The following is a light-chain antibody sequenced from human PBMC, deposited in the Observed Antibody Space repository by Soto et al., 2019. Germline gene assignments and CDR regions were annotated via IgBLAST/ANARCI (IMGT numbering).Light chain of an antibody. CDR3: SSYTSSRSYV. CDR2: DVS. J-gene: IGLJ1*01. Sequence: SALPQPASVSVSPRQSITISCTGTSSDFGIYNSVSWYQHYAGRAPRLMIHDVSNRPSGVSDRFSGSKSGNTASLTISGLQAEDEADYYCSSYTSSRSYVFGSGTKVTVL. CDR1: SSDFGIYNS. V-gene: IGLV2-14*03.